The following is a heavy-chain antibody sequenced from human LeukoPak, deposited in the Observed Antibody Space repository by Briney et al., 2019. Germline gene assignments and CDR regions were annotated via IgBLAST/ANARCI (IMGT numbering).Heavy chain of an antibody. V-gene: IGHV1-2*02. D-gene: IGHD2-15*01. Sequence: ASVKVSCKASGYTFTGYYIHWVRQAPGQGLEWMGWINPNSGGTNYAQKFQGRVTMTRDTSMSTAYMELSGLRSDDTAVCYCSRDSGYCSGGSCWYFDFWGQGTLVTVSA. CDR2: INPNSGGT. CDR3: SRDSGYCSGGSCWYFDF. CDR1: GYTFTGYY. J-gene: IGHJ4*02.